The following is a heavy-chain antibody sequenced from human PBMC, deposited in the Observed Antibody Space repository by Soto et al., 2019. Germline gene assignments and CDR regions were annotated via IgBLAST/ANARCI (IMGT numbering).Heavy chain of an antibody. Sequence: QVQLAQSGAEVKKPGASVKDSCKASGYTFTSYDINWVRQATGQGLEWMGWMNPNSGNTDYAQKFPGRVSMIRNTSISTAYLELRSLTSEATSVYYCARWPDGYYYYGMDVWGQGTTVNVSS. CDR2: MNPNSGNT. J-gene: IGHJ6*02. CDR3: ARWPDGYYYYGMDV. CDR1: GYTFTSYD. V-gene: IGHV1-8*01.